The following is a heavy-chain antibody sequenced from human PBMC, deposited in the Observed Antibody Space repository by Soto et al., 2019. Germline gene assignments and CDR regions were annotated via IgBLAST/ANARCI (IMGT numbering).Heavy chain of an antibody. D-gene: IGHD4-17*01. CDR3: ARPTVATLYNGY. J-gene: IGHJ4*02. V-gene: IGHV3-74*01. Sequence: GGSLRLSCAASGFTFSNYWMHWVRQAPGKGLVWVSRINSDGSITSYADSVKGRFTISRDNAKNTLYLQMDSLRADDTAMYYCARPTVATLYNGYWGQGALVTVSS. CDR2: INSDGSIT. CDR1: GFTFSNYW.